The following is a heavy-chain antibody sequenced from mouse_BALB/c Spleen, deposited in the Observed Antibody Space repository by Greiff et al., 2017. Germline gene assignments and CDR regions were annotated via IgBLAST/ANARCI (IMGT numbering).Heavy chain of an antibody. J-gene: IGHJ4*01. D-gene: IGHD2-1*01. Sequence: VMLVESGPGLVAPSQSLSITCTVSGFSLSRYSVHWVRQPPGKGLEWLGMIWGGGSTDYNSALKSRLSISKDNSKSQVFLKMNSLQTDDTAMYYCASLCNYPYAMDYWGQGTSVTVSS. CDR1: GFSLSRYS. V-gene: IGHV2-6-4*01. CDR2: IWGGGST. CDR3: ASLCNYPYAMDY.